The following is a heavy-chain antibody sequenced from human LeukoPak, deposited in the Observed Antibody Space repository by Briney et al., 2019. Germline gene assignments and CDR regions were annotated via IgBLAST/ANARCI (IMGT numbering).Heavy chain of an antibody. CDR2: ISSSGSTI. J-gene: IGHJ4*02. V-gene: IGHV3-11*01. D-gene: IGHD1-26*01. CDR1: GFTFSDYY. CDR3: ARGVAGATTSSMVFDY. Sequence: GGSLRLSCAASGFTFSDYYMSWIRQAPGKGLEWVSYISSSGSTIYYADSVKGRFTISRDNAKNSLYLQMYSLRAEDTAVYYCARGVAGATTSSMVFDYWGQGTLVTVSS.